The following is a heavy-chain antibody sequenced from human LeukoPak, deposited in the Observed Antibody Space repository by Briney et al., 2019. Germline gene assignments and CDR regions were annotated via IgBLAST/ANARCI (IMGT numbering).Heavy chain of an antibody. CDR1: GFTFSSYS. Sequence: PGGSLRLSCAASGFTFSSYSMNWVRQAPGKGLEWVSSISSSSSYIYYADSVKGRFTISRGNAKNSLYLQMNSLRAEDTAVYYCARERYCSSTSCYRYYYYGMDVWGQGTTVTVSS. CDR3: ARERYCSSTSCYRYYYYGMDV. D-gene: IGHD2-2*01. CDR2: ISSSSSYI. V-gene: IGHV3-21*01. J-gene: IGHJ6*02.